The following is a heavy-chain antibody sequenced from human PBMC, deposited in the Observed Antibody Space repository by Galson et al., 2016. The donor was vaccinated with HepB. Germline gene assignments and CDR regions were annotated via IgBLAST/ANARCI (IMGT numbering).Heavy chain of an antibody. CDR2: ISHDGRNK. CDR1: GFTFSNYG. V-gene: IGHV3-30*18. CDR3: AKDGKPWWESYCHSTSCYVGYFDD. D-gene: IGHD2-2*01. J-gene: IGHJ4*02. Sequence: SLRLSCAGSGFTFSNYGVHWVRQAPGPGLEWVAVISHDGRNKYYADSLKGRFNISRDNLQSTLFLQMNNLRPEDTAFYFCAKDGKPWWESYCHSTSCYVGYFDDWGQGTLVTVSS.